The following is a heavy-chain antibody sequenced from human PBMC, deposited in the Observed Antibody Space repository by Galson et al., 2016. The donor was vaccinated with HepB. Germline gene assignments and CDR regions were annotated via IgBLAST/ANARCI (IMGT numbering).Heavy chain of an antibody. CDR3: AKCRSSDSTSCPNY. CDR1: GFTFLNYA. V-gene: IGHV3-23*01. J-gene: IGHJ4*02. CDR2: ISGSGGST. D-gene: IGHD2-2*01. Sequence: SLRLSCAASGFTFLNYALTWVRQAPGAWLEWVSSISGSGGSTYYAESVKGRFTISRDNSKNALYLQMNSLRAEDTALYFCAKCRSSDSTSCPNYWGQGTLVTVSS.